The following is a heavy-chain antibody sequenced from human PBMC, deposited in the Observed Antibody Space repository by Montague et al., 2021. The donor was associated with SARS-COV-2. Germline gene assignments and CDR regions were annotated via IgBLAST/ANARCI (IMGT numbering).Heavy chain of an antibody. V-gene: IGHV3-7*03. Sequence: SLRLSCAASKFTFSDYWMSWVRQAPGKGLEWLANINRDGSGRYYVDSVKGRFTISRDNAKNSLYLQMNSLSAEDTAVYYCARDEGYTYYDFWSGYFVYWGQGTLITVSS. CDR2: INRDGSGR. J-gene: IGHJ4*02. CDR1: KFTFSDYW. CDR3: ARDEGYTYYDFWSGYFVY. D-gene: IGHD3-3*01.